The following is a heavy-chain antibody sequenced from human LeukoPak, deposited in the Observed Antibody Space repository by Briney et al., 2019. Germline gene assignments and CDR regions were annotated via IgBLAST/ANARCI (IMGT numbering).Heavy chain of an antibody. CDR3: AKGIRVSGRGGDY. D-gene: IGHD3-10*01. J-gene: IGHJ4*02. CDR2: ISGSGGST. CDR1: GFTFRSNE. Sequence: PGGSLRLSCAASGFTFRSNEMGWARQAQGKGLEWVSAISGSGGSTYYSASVKGRFTISRDNSKNTLYLQMNSLRADDTAGYYCAKGIRVSGRGGDYWGQGTLVTVSS. V-gene: IGHV3-23*01.